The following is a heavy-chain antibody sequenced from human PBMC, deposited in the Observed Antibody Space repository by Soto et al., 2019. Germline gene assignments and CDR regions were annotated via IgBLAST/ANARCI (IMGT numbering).Heavy chain of an antibody. CDR2: IKSKTDGGTT. D-gene: IGHD4-17*01. CDR3: TTGLLRSGGAFDI. Sequence: NPGRSLRIACAASGFTFSNAWMNWVRQAPGKGLEWVGRIKSKTDGGTTDYAAPVKGRFTISRDDPKNTLYLQMNSLKTEDTAVYYCTTGLLRSGGAFDIWGQGTMVTVSS. V-gene: IGHV3-15*07. J-gene: IGHJ3*02. CDR1: GFTFSNAW.